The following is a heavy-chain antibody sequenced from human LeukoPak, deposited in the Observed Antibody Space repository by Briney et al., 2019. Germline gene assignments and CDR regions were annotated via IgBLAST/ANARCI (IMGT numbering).Heavy chain of an antibody. Sequence: PGGSLRLSCAASGFTFSSYGMHWVRQAPGKGLEWVAVIWYDGSNKYYADSVKGRFTISRDNSKNTLYLQMNSLRAEDTAVYCCASRQSKWEYFDYWGQGTLVTVSS. CDR3: ASRQSKWEYFDY. CDR2: IWYDGSNK. V-gene: IGHV3-33*01. D-gene: IGHD1-26*01. J-gene: IGHJ4*02. CDR1: GFTFSSYG.